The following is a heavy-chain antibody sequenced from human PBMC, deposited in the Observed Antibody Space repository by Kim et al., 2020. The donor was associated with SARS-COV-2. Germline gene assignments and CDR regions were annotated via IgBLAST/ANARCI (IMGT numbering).Heavy chain of an antibody. J-gene: IGHJ2*01. D-gene: IGHD2-15*01. CDR3: ARDLYCSGGSCYPPYWYFDL. CDR1: GGTFSSYA. Sequence: SVKVSCKASGGTFSSYAISWVRQAPGQGLEWMGRIIPILGIANYAQKFQGRVTITADKSTSTAYMELSSLRSEDTAVYYCARDLYCSGGSCYPPYWYFDLWGRGTLVTVSS. V-gene: IGHV1-69*04. CDR2: IIPILGIA.